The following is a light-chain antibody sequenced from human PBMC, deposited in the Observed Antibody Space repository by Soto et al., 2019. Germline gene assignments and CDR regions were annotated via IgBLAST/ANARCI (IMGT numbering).Light chain of an antibody. Sequence: DIVMTQSPDSLAVSLGERATINCKSSQSVLHISHNKNYLAWYLQTPGQPPKXXIYWASTRESGVPERFSGSGSGTDCTRTISSLQAEDVEVDFCQQYYYYTITFGQGTKVDIK. V-gene: IGKV4-1*01. CDR1: QSVLHISHNKNY. CDR2: WAS. J-gene: IGKJ1*01. CDR3: QQYYYYTIT.